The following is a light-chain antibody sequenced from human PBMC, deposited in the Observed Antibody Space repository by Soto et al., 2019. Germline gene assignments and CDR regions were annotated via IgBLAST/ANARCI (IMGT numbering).Light chain of an antibody. CDR1: QRVGIN. J-gene: IGKJ1*01. Sequence: EIVLTQSASTLSVXAGKXDTLXXRASQRVGINLAWYQEKPGLANRLIIYSASKRASGITDRLSGSGSGTEFTLTISSLQSEDFAFFYCQEYDGWPRSVGQGTKVDI. CDR3: QEYDGWPRS. CDR2: SAS. V-gene: IGKV3-15*01.